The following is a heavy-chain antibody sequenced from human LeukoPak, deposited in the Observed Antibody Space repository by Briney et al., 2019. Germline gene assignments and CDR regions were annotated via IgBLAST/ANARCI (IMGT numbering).Heavy chain of an antibody. V-gene: IGHV3-30*02. Sequence: PGGSLRLSCAASGFTFSSYSMYWVRQAPGKGLEWVAFIRYDGSNKYYADSVKGRFTISRDNSKNTLYLQMNSLRAEDTAVYYCAKDSLWSSSWFRGNFDYWGQGTLATVSS. J-gene: IGHJ4*02. CDR2: IRYDGSNK. D-gene: IGHD6-13*01. CDR3: AKDSLWSSSWFRGNFDY. CDR1: GFTFSSYS.